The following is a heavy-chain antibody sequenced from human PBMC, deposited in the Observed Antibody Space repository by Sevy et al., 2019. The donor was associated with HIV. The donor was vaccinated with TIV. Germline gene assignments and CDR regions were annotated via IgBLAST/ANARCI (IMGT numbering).Heavy chain of an antibody. CDR3: ARDYSGSYYRFDL. CDR2: ITRDGKTK. CDR1: GFSFSSSS. Sequence: GGSLTLSCAASGFSFSSSSMNWLRQAPGKGLEWLAYITRDGKTKYYADFVKGRFTISRDNAQNSLFLQLNSLRDDDTAVYYCARDYSGSYYRFDLWGHGTLVTVSS. J-gene: IGHJ4*01. V-gene: IGHV3-48*02. D-gene: IGHD1-26*01.